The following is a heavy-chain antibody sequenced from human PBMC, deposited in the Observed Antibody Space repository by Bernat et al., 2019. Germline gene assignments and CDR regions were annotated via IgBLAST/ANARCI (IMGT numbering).Heavy chain of an antibody. J-gene: IGHJ5*02. Sequence: QLQLQESGPGLVKPSETLSITCTVSGGSISSSSYYWGWIRQPPGKGLEWIGSIYYSGSTYYNPSLKSRVTISVDTSKNQFSLKLSSVTAADTAVYYCARRRYNWNDRLRMTFDPWGQGTLVTVSS. CDR1: GGSISSSSYY. CDR2: IYYSGST. V-gene: IGHV4-39*01. CDR3: ARRRYNWNDRLRMTFDP. D-gene: IGHD1-1*01.